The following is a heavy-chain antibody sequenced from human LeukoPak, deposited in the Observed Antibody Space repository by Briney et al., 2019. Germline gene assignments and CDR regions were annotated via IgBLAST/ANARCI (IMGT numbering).Heavy chain of an antibody. V-gene: IGHV4-39*01. D-gene: IGHD3-10*01. CDR1: GGSFSSRDDY. Sequence: SETLSLTCTVSGGSFSSRDDYWGWIRQPPGKGLEWIGSISYSGSTYYNPSLKSRVTISVDTSKNQFSLKLSSVTAADTAVYYCARHARGGGGISMVRGDRTKYYFDYWGQGTLVTVSS. CDR2: ISYSGST. J-gene: IGHJ4*02. CDR3: ARHARGGGGISMVRGDRTKYYFDY.